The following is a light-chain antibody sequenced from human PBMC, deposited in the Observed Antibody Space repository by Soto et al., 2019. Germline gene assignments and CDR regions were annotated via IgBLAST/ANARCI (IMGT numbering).Light chain of an antibody. CDR1: NSDVGGYNY. CDR3: SSYTSGALYD. Sequence: QSVLTQPASVSGSPGQSITISCTGTNSDVGGYNYVSWFQQHPGKAPKLMIYDVSDRPSGVSNRFSGSKSGNTASLTISGLQAEDEADYYCSSYTSGALYDFGTGTKVTVL. CDR2: DVS. J-gene: IGLJ1*01. V-gene: IGLV2-14*01.